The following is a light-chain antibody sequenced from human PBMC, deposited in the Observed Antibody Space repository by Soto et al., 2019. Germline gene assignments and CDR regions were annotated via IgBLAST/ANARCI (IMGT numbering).Light chain of an antibody. CDR2: GAS. CDR1: QSVSSSY. V-gene: IGKV3-20*01. Sequence: EIVLTQSPGTLSLSPGERATLSCRASQSVSSSYLAWYQQKPGQAPGLLIYGASSRATGIPDRFSGSGSGTDFTLTISRLEPDDSATYYCQHYNDFSWTFGQGTKVEIK. J-gene: IGKJ1*01. CDR3: QHYNDFSWT.